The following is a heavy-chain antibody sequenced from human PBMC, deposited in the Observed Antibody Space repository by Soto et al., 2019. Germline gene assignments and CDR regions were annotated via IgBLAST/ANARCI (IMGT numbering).Heavy chain of an antibody. CDR1: GFTFSSYA. Sequence: VQLVESGGGVVQPGRSLRLSCAASGFTFSSYAMHWVRQAPGKGLEWVAVISYDGSNKYYADSVKGRFTISRDNSKNTLYLQMNSLRAEDTAVYYCARGGTTGTTGWFDPWGQGTLVTVSS. D-gene: IGHD1-1*01. J-gene: IGHJ5*02. CDR2: ISYDGSNK. CDR3: ARGGTTGTTGWFDP. V-gene: IGHV3-30-3*01.